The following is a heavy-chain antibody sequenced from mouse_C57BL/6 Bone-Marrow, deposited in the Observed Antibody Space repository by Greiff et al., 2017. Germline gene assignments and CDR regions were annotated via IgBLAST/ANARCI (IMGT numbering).Heavy chain of an antibody. CDR2: IWRGGST. V-gene: IGHV2-2*01. J-gene: IGHJ1*03. Sequence: VQLVESGPGLVQPSQSLSITCTVSGFSLTSYGVHWVRQSPGKGLEWLGVIWRGGSTDYNAAFISRLSISKDNSKSQVFFKMNTLQAYVTAIYYCARKDSNYWYFDVWGTGTTVTVSS. D-gene: IGHD2-5*01. CDR1: GFSLTSYG. CDR3: ARKDSNYWYFDV.